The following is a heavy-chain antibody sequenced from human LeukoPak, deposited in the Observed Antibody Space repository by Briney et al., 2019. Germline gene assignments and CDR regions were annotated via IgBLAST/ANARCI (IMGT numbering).Heavy chain of an antibody. CDR3: ARGDFINN. CDR2: IFSNGNT. V-gene: IGHV4-4*02. CDR1: GASITSNNW. J-gene: IGHJ4*02. D-gene: IGHD3/OR15-3a*01. Sequence: PWGTLSLTCGVSGASITSNNWWNWVRQPPGKGLEWIGYIFSNGNTDYNPSLKGRVTISLDTSKNQFFLRLSSVTAADTAVYYCARGDFINNWGQGSLVTVSS.